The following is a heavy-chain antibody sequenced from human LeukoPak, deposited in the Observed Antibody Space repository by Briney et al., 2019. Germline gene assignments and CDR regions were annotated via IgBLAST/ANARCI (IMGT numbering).Heavy chain of an antibody. CDR2: ISSSGSTI. V-gene: IGHV3-48*03. CDR1: GFTFSSYE. Sequence: PGGSLRLSCAASGFTFSSYEMNWVRQAPGKGLEWVSYISSSGSTIYYADSVKGRFTIPRDNAKNSLYLQMNSLRAEDTAVYYCARRELRYFDWLRAFDIWGQGTMVTVSS. D-gene: IGHD3-9*01. J-gene: IGHJ3*02. CDR3: ARRELRYFDWLRAFDI.